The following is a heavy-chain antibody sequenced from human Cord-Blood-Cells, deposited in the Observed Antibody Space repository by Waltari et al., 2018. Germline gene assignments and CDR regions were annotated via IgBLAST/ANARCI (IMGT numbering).Heavy chain of an antibody. CDR2: INHSGST. Sequence: QLQLQESGPGLVKPSETLSLTCTVSGGSISSSSYYWGWIRQPPGKGLEWIGEINHSGSTNYNPSLKSRVTISVDTSKNQFSLKLSSVTAADTAVYYCATGSSWPKKGFDYWGQGTLVTVSS. CDR1: GGSISSSSYY. V-gene: IGHV4-39*07. J-gene: IGHJ4*02. CDR3: ATGSSWPKKGFDY. D-gene: IGHD6-13*01.